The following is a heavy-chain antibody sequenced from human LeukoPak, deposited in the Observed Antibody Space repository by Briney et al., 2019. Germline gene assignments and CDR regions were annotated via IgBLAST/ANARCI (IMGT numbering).Heavy chain of an antibody. Sequence: ASVKVSCKASGHSFTDYYWHWVRQAPGQGLEWMGWINPHSDGAVSAQKFQGRVTMTRDTSISTAYMELSRLRSDDTAVYYCARGVTASRRREFDPWGQGTLVTVSS. J-gene: IGHJ5*02. V-gene: IGHV1-2*02. CDR3: ARGVTASRRREFDP. D-gene: IGHD5-18*01. CDR2: INPHSDGA. CDR1: GHSFTDYY.